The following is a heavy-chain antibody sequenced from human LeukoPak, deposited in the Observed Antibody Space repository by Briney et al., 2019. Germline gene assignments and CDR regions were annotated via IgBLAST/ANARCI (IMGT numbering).Heavy chain of an antibody. CDR2: IIPIFGTA. CDR3: ASCGSSTSWYFMDV. Sequence: ASVKVSCKASGGTFSSYAISWVRQAPGQGREWMGRIIPIFGTANYAQKSQGRATITTDESTSTSAMEWGNRGSQQTAVYYCASCGSSTSWYFMDVWGKGTTVTVSS. J-gene: IGHJ6*03. V-gene: IGHV1-69*05. CDR1: GGTFSSYA. D-gene: IGHD2-2*01.